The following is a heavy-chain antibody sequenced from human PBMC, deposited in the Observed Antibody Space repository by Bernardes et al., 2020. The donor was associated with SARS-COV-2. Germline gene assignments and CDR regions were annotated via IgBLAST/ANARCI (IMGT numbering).Heavy chain of an antibody. CDR2: IDGAATTR. J-gene: IGHJ4*02. D-gene: IGHD1-26*01. Sequence: GGSLRLSCVVSGFTFRTSWMHWVRQAPGKGLVWVSRIDGAATTRNYADAVKGRFTVSRDNAKNTLYLQMDSLTDEDAAFYYCARGGNYYLDYWGQGTLVTVSS. V-gene: IGHV3-74*01. CDR3: ARGGNYYLDY. CDR1: GFTFRTSW.